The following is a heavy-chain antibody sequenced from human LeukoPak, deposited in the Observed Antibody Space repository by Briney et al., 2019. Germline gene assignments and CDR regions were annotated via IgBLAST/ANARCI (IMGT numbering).Heavy chain of an antibody. CDR1: GFTFSSYS. Sequence: GGSLRLSCAASGFTFSSYSMNWVRQAPGKGLEWVSYISSSSTIYYADSVKGRFTISRDNAKNSLYLQMNSLRAEDTAVYYCARDRSSGWYLRDAFDIWGQGTMVTVSS. V-gene: IGHV3-48*01. CDR2: ISSSSTI. J-gene: IGHJ3*02. D-gene: IGHD6-19*01. CDR3: ARDRSSGWYLRDAFDI.